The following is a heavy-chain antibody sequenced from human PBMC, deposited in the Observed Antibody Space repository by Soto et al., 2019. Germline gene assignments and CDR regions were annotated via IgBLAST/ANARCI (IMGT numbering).Heavy chain of an antibody. CDR3: ARANYYGSEIRYYYYGMDV. Sequence: PGGSLRLSCAASGFTFSSYSMNWVRQAPGKGLEWVSSISGSSSYIYYADSVKGRFTISRDNAKNSLYLQMNSLRAEDTAVYYCARANYYGSEIRYYYYGMDVWGQGTTVTVSS. D-gene: IGHD3-10*01. J-gene: IGHJ6*02. CDR2: ISGSSSYI. CDR1: GFTFSSYS. V-gene: IGHV3-21*01.